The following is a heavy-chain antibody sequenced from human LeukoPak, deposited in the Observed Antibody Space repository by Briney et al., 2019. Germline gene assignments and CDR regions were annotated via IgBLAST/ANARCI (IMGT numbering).Heavy chain of an antibody. D-gene: IGHD3-22*01. CDR1: GFTFSSYG. CDR3: AKGGDSSGYYSDY. Sequence: GRSLRLSCAASGFTFSSYGMHWVRQAPGKGLEWVAVISYDGSNKYYADSVKGRFTISRDNSKNTLYLQMNSLRAEDTAVYYCAKGGDSSGYYSDYWGQGTLVTVSS. V-gene: IGHV3-30*18. CDR2: ISYDGSNK. J-gene: IGHJ4*02.